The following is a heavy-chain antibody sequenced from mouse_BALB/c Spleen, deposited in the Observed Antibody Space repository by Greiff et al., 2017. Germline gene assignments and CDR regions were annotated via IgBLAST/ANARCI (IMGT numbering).Heavy chain of an antibody. CDR3: ARDYYGSSYDFFAY. CDR2: IRNKANGYTT. Sequence: EVQGVESGGGLVQPGGSLRLSCATSGFTFTDYYMSWVRQPPGKALEWLGFIRNKANGYTTEYSASVKGRFTISRDNSQSILYLQMNTLRAEDSATYYCARDYYGSSYDFFAYWGQGTLVTVSA. CDR1: GFTFTDYY. V-gene: IGHV7-3*02. D-gene: IGHD1-1*01. J-gene: IGHJ3*01.